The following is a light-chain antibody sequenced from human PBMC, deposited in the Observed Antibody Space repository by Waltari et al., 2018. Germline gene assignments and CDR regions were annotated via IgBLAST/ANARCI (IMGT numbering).Light chain of an antibody. CDR3: QVWDNSRDLVL. Sequence: YVLTQPPSVSVAPGGTAAITCGGDNIGSQGVSWYQQRPGQAPVLVVYDDSDRPSEIPEGLCGSISGNMATLTVSRVEAGDEADYYCQVWDNSRDLVLIGGGTKLTVL. J-gene: IGLJ2*01. CDR1: NIGSQG. CDR2: DDS. V-gene: IGLV3-21*02.